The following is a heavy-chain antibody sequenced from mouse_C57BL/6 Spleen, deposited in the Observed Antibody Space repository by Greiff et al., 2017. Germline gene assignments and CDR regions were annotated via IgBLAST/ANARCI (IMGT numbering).Heavy chain of an antibody. CDR1: GFTFSSSS. CDR3: ARDEIYDGYPFDY. Sequence: EVKLVESGGGLVKPGGSLKLSCAASGFTFSSSSMSWVRQTPVQRLEWVATISDGASYTYYPDTVPGRFPLSKDNAKNSLYLQMSHLKSEDTAMDYCARDEIYDGYPFDYWGQGTTRTGAS. CDR2: ISDGASYT. D-gene: IGHD2-3*01. J-gene: IGHJ2*01. V-gene: IGHV5-4*01.